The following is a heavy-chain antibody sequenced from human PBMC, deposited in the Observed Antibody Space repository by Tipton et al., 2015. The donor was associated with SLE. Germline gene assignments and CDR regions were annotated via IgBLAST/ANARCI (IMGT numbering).Heavy chain of an antibody. J-gene: IGHJ2*01. CDR2: IYSSGSK. Sequence: TLSLTCTVSGGSLSYDYWSWIRQSAGKGLEWIGRIYSSGSKDYNPSLKSRLSMSLDASTNQVSLRLSSVTAADTAVYYCARGSDGEYVRYFDVWGRGNLVTVSS. V-gene: IGHV4-4*07. D-gene: IGHD4-17*01. CDR1: GGSLSYDY. CDR3: ARGSDGEYVRYFDV.